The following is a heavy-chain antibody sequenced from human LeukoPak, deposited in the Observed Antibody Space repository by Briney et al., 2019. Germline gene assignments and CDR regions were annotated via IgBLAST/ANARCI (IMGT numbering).Heavy chain of an antibody. D-gene: IGHD4-17*01. CDR3: ARVGIHGDFFFDS. CDR1: GGSISGYF. CDR2: IYYSGST. V-gene: IGHV4-59*01. Sequence: SETLSLTCTVSGGSISGYFWSWIRQPPGKGLQWIGYIYYSGSTKYNPSLKSRVTISADTSKNQFSLKLSSVTAADTAVYYCARVGIHGDFFFDSWGQGTLVTVPS. J-gene: IGHJ4*02.